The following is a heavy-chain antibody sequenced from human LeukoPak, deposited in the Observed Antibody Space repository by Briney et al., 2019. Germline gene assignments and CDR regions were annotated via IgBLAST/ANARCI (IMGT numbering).Heavy chain of an antibody. J-gene: IGHJ5*02. Sequence: SVKVSCKASGGTFSSYAISWVRQAPGQGLEWMGGIIPIFGTANYAQKFQGRVTITADESTSTAYMELSSLRSEDTAVYYCARDSKDYYDSSGHPDWFDPWGQGTLVTVSS. CDR1: GGTFSSYA. D-gene: IGHD3-22*01. CDR3: ARDSKDYYDSSGHPDWFDP. CDR2: IIPIFGTA. V-gene: IGHV1-69*13.